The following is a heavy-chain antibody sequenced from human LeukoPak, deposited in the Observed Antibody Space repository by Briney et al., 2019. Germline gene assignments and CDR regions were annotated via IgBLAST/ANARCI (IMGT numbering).Heavy chain of an antibody. V-gene: IGHV4-39*07. J-gene: IGHJ3*02. D-gene: IGHD2-21*02. CDR2: IYYSGST. CDR3: ARGGVVVTVFAFDI. CDR1: GGSISSSSYY. Sequence: SETLSLTCTVSGGSISSSSYYWGWIRQPPGKGLEWIGSIYYSGSTYYNPSLKSRVTISVDTSKNQFSLKLSSVTAADTAVYYCARGGVVVTVFAFDIWGQGTMVTVSS.